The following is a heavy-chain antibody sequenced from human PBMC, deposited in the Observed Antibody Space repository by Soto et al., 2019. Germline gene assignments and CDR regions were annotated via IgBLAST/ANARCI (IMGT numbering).Heavy chain of an antibody. D-gene: IGHD2-2*01. CDR1: GFSLSTSGVG. Sequence: SGPTLVKPTQTLTPTCTFSGFSLSTSGVGVGWIRQPPGKALEWLALIYWDDDKRYSPSLKSRLTITKDTSKNQVVLTMTNMDPVDTATYYCAHMVGYCSSTSCYDAFDIWGQGTMVTVSS. CDR3: AHMVGYCSSTSCYDAFDI. CDR2: IYWDDDK. V-gene: IGHV2-5*02. J-gene: IGHJ3*02.